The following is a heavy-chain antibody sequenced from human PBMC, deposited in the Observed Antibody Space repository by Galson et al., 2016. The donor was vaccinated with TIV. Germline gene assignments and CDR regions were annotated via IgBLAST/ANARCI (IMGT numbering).Heavy chain of an antibody. CDR3: ARGAYFVLSPDAFDS. V-gene: IGHV1-18*01. CDR2: ISVYKGVT. CDR1: GYTFTRYS. Sequence: SVKVSCKASGYTFTRYSISWVRQAPGQGLEWMGWISVYKGVTNSIQKVQGRVTMTIDTSTGTAYIELRSLRSDDTAVYYCARGAYFVLSPDAFDSWGQGTMVIVSA. J-gene: IGHJ3*02. D-gene: IGHD3-9*01.